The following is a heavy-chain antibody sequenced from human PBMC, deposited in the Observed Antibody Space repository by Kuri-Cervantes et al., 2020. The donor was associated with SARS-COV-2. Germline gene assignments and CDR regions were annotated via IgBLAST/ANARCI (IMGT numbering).Heavy chain of an antibody. CDR3: ARDDLTSPMDV. CDR2: ISYDGSNK. CDR1: GFTFSSYA. J-gene: IGHJ6*02. Sequence: GGSLRLSCAASGFTFSSYAMHWVCQAPGKGLEWVAVISYDGSNKYYADSVKGRFTISRDNSKNTLYLQMNSLRAEDTAVYYCARDDLTSPMDVWGQGTTVTVSS. V-gene: IGHV3-30*01. D-gene: IGHD3-16*01.